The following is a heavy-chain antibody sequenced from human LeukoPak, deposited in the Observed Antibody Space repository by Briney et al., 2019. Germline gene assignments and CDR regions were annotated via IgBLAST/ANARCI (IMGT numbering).Heavy chain of an antibody. CDR2: IKSKTEGGTT. Sequence: PGGSLRLSCAASGFTFSNAWMSWVRQAPGKGLEWVGRIKSKTEGGTTDYAAPVKGRFTISRDDSKNTLYLQMNSLKTEDTAVYYCTIHGPQWLVLDYWGQGTLVTASS. CDR1: GFTFSNAW. V-gene: IGHV3-15*01. D-gene: IGHD6-19*01. J-gene: IGHJ4*02. CDR3: TIHGPQWLVLDY.